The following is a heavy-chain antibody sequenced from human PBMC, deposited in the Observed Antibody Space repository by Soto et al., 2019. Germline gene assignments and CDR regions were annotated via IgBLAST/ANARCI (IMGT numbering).Heavy chain of an antibody. V-gene: IGHV1-69*02. CDR3: ARGSGYSSSWYSYYFDY. Sequence: QVQLVQSGAEVKKPGSSVKVSCKASGGTFSSYTISWVRQAPGQGLEWMGRIIPILGIANYAQKFQGRVTITADKSTSPAYMELSSLRLEDTAVYYCARGSGYSSSWYSYYFDYWGQGTLVTVSS. D-gene: IGHD6-13*01. J-gene: IGHJ4*02. CDR2: IIPILGIA. CDR1: GGTFSSYT.